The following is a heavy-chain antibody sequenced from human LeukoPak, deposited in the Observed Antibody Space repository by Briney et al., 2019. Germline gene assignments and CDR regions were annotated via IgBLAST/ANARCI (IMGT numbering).Heavy chain of an antibody. CDR2: IYYSGST. D-gene: IGHD3-10*01. V-gene: IGHV4-39*01. CDR3: ARHYPWFGELLGYFDY. CDR1: GGSISSSSYY. J-gene: IGHJ4*02. Sequence: SETLSLTCTVSGGSISSSSYYWGWIRQPPGKGLEWIGSIYYSGSTYYNPSLKSRVTISVDTSKNQFSLKLSSVTAADTAVYYCARHYPWFGELLGYFDYWGQGTLVTVSS.